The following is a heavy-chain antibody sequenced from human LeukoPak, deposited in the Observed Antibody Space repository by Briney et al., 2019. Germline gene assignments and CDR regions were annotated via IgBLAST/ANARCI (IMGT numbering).Heavy chain of an antibody. V-gene: IGHV3-30*04. Sequence: GGSLRLSCAASGFTFSSYAMHWVRQAPGKGLEWVAVISYDGSNKYYADSVKGRFTISRDNSKNTLYLQMNSLRAEDTAVYYCARVGVQLWFDRPYYFDYWGQGTLVTVSS. CDR2: ISYDGSNK. J-gene: IGHJ4*02. CDR1: GFTFSSYA. D-gene: IGHD5-18*01. CDR3: ARVGVQLWFDRPYYFDY.